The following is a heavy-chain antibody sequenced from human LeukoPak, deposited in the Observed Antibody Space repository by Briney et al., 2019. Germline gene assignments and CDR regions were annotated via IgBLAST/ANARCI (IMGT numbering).Heavy chain of an antibody. J-gene: IGHJ5*02. CDR2: IINRVST. CDR3: ARRAPRPLVVPAARVNWFDP. CDR1: GGSLGGYY. Sequence: SESMSLTCAVYGGSLGGYYGGCIRHPQGKWLEWIGEIINRVSTNYNPCLKSRVTISVDTSKHQFSLKLSSVTAADTAVYYCARRAPRPLVVPAARVNWFDPWGQGTLVTVSS. D-gene: IGHD2-2*01. V-gene: IGHV4-34*12.